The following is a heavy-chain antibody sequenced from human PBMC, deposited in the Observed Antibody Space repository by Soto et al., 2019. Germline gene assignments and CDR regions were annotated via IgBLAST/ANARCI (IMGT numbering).Heavy chain of an antibody. CDR3: AILGLDVDS. CDR2: IIPILGRP. CDR1: GDTPSTYA. D-gene: IGHD3-16*01. Sequence: QVQLVQSGAEVQKPGSSVNVSCKASGDTPSTYAISWVRQAPGQGLEWMGGIIPILGRPNYAQRFQGRITXXADTSTRTTYRELNSVTSDDTAVFYCAILGLDVDSWGQGTLVIVSS. J-gene: IGHJ4*02. V-gene: IGHV1-69*14.